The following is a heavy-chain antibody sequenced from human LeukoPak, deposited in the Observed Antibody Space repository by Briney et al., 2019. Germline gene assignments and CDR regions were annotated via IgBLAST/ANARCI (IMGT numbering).Heavy chain of an antibody. V-gene: IGHV4-34*01. J-gene: IGHJ6*02. D-gene: IGHD1-1*01. CDR3: ARGYRTGTSYYYYYYGMDV. CDR2: INHSGST. CDR1: GGSFSGYY. Sequence: SETLSLTCAVYGGSFSGYYWSWIRQPPGKGLEWIGGINHSGSTNYNPSLKSRVTISVDTSKNQFSLKLSSVTAADTAVYYCARGYRTGTSYYYYYYGMDVWGQGTTVTVSS.